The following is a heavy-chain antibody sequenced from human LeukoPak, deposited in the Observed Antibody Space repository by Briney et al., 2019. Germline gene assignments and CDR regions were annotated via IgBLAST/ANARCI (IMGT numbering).Heavy chain of an antibody. J-gene: IGHJ6*02. CDR1: GGSISSYY. CDR3: ARDGYSGYDSYYYYYGMDV. CDR2: IYYSGST. Sequence: SETLSLTCTVSGGSISSYYWSWIRQPPGKGLEWIGYIYYSGSTKYNPSLKSRVTISVDTSKNQFSLKLSSVTAADTAVYYCARDGYSGYDSYYYYYGMDVWGQGTTVTVSS. D-gene: IGHD5-12*01. V-gene: IGHV4-59*01.